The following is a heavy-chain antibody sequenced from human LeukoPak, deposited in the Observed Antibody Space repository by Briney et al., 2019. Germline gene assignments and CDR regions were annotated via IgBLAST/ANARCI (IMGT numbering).Heavy chain of an antibody. V-gene: IGHV4-39*07. CDR1: GGSISSSSYY. Sequence: PSETLSLTCTVSGGSISSSSYYWGWIRQPPGKGLEWIGSIYYSGSTYYNPSLKSRVTISVDTSKNQFSLKLSSVTAADTAVYYCARGPILQPYDFWSWVGAFDIWGQGTMVTVSS. CDR3: ARGPILQPYDFWSWVGAFDI. D-gene: IGHD3-3*01. CDR2: IYYSGST. J-gene: IGHJ3*02.